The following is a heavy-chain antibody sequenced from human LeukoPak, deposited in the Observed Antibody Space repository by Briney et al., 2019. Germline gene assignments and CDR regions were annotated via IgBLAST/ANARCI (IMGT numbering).Heavy chain of an antibody. Sequence: GGSLRLSCAASGFTFNDYWMRWVRQAPGKGLVWVSHINNDGSITNYADSVKGRFTVSRDNAKSTVFLQMNSLRVEDTAVYYCARGPPGFRVGDYWGQGTLVTVSS. V-gene: IGHV3-74*01. D-gene: IGHD1-1*01. CDR1: GFTFNDYW. J-gene: IGHJ4*02. CDR2: INNDGSIT. CDR3: ARGPPGFRVGDY.